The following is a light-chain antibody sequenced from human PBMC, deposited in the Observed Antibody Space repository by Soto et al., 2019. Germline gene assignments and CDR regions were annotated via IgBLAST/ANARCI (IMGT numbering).Light chain of an antibody. Sequence: EIVLTQSPGTLSLSPGERATLSCRASQSVSSNYLAWYQQRPGQSPRLLIFGASIRATGIPDRFSGSGSGADFTLTISRLEPEDFAVYYCQQYGNSPTTFGQGTKVEIK. V-gene: IGKV3-20*01. CDR3: QQYGNSPTT. CDR1: QSVSSNY. J-gene: IGKJ1*01. CDR2: GAS.